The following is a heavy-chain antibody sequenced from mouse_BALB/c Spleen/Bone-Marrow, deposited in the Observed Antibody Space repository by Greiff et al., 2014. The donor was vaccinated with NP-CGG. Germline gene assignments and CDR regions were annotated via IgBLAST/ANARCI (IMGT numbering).Heavy chain of an antibody. CDR2: INPYNGDT. D-gene: IGHD2-14*01. CDR3: ARCNYRDDGDFDY. CDR1: GYSFTGYF. V-gene: IGHV1-20*02. J-gene: IGHJ2*01. Sequence: EVQLQQSGPELVKPGASVKISCKASGYSFTGYFMNWVMQSHGKSLEWIGRINPYNGDTFYNQKFKGKATLTVDKSSSTAHMELRSLASEDSAVYYCARCNYRDDGDFDYGGQGTTLTVSS.